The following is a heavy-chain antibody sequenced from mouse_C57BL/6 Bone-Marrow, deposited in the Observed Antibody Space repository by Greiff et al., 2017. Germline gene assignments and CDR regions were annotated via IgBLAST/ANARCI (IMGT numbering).Heavy chain of an antibody. V-gene: IGHV1-54*01. CDR3: ARGTTVVDFDY. J-gene: IGHJ2*01. CDR1: GYAFTNYL. D-gene: IGHD1-1*01. Sequence: VMLVESGAELVRPGTSVKVSCKASGYAFTNYLIEWVKQRPGQGLEWIGVINPGSGGTNYNEKFKGKATLTADKSSSTAYMQLSSLTSEDSAVYFCARGTTVVDFDYWGQGTTLTVSS. CDR2: INPGSGGT.